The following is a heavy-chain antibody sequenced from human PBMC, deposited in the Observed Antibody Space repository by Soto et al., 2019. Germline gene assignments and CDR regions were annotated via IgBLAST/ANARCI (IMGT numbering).Heavy chain of an antibody. CDR2: ISAYNGNT. J-gene: IGHJ5*02. D-gene: IGHD4-4*01. CDR1: GYTFTSYG. Sequence: ASVKVSCKASGYTFTSYGISWVRQAPGQGLEWMGWISAYNGNTNYAQKLQGRVTMTTDTSTSTAYMELRSLRSDDTAVYYCARDHRDSPRKWFDPWGQGTLVTVSS. CDR3: ARDHRDSPRKWFDP. V-gene: IGHV1-18*01.